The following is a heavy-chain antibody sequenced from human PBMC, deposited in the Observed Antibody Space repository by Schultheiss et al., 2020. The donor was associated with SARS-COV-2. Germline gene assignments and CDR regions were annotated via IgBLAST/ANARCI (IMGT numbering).Heavy chain of an antibody. Sequence: GGSLRLSCAASGFTFSNAWMSWVRQAPGKGLEWVGRIKSKTDGGTTDYAAPVKGRFTISRDDSKNTLYLQMNSLKTEDTAVYYCTTDKTTVVTIDAFDIWGQGTMVTVSS. V-gene: IGHV3-15*01. CDR1: GFTFSNAW. J-gene: IGHJ3*02. CDR3: TTDKTTVVTIDAFDI. CDR2: IKSKTDGGTT. D-gene: IGHD4-23*01.